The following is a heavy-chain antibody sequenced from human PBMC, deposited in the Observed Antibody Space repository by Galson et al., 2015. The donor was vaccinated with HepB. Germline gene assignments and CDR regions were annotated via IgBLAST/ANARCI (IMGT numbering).Heavy chain of an antibody. CDR1: GYTFSNYY. D-gene: IGHD3-10*01. V-gene: IGHV5-51*01. CDR3: ARLRGGGIRGGRGSTYLFDY. J-gene: IGHJ4*02. Sequence: QSGAEVKKSGESLKISCTGSGYTFSNYYIAWVRQMPGKGLEWMGIIYPGDSDTRYRPSFEGQVTISADKSINTAYMQWSSLKVSDTAMYYCARLRGGGIRGGRGSTYLFDYWGQGGLGTVSP. CDR2: IYPGDSDT.